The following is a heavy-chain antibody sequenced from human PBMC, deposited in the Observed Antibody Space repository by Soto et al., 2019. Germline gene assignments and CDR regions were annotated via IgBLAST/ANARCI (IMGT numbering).Heavy chain of an antibody. Sequence: PSETLSLTCTVSGVSVSSGDYYWSWIRQPPGKGLEWIGYIYYTGRTYYNPSLKSRVIISVDTSKNQFSLKLSSVTAAEKAVYYCARAHYDILTGHPTHAFDIWGQGTMVTVSS. CDR3: ARAHYDILTGHPTHAFDI. CDR2: IYYTGRT. CDR1: GVSVSSGDYY. V-gene: IGHV4-30-4*01. D-gene: IGHD3-9*01. J-gene: IGHJ3*02.